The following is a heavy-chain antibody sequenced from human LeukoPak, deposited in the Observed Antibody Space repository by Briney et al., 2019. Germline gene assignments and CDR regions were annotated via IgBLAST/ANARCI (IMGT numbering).Heavy chain of an antibody. Sequence: KSGGTLSLSCTASGCTFSGYSMSWFRQAPGKGLEWVGVIRSKAYGGTTEYAASVKGRFTISRDDSKSIAYLQMNSLKTEDTAVYYCTRVPYIPQNDYWGQGTLVTVSS. J-gene: IGHJ4*02. V-gene: IGHV3-49*05. D-gene: IGHD2-21*01. CDR2: IRSKAYGGTT. CDR3: TRVPYIPQNDY. CDR1: GCTFSGYS.